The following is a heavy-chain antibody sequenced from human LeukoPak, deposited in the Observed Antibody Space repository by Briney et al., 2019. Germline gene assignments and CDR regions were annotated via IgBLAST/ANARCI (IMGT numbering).Heavy chain of an antibody. V-gene: IGHV1-69*05. Sequence: SVKVSCKASGGTFSSYAISWVRQAPGQGLEWMGGIIPIFGTANYAQKFQGSVTITTDESTSTAYMELSSLRPEDTAVYYCARDRGCSSTSCYGEYDYWGQGTLVTVSS. CDR1: GGTFSSYA. CDR2: IIPIFGTA. J-gene: IGHJ4*02. D-gene: IGHD2-2*01. CDR3: ARDRGCSSTSCYGEYDY.